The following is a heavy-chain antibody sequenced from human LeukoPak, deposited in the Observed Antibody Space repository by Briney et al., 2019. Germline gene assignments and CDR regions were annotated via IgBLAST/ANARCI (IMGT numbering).Heavy chain of an antibody. J-gene: IGHJ5*02. CDR1: GGSFSRGSYY. D-gene: IGHD3-22*01. Sequence: PSETLSLTCSVSGGSFSRGSYYWDWIRQPPGKGLEWIGSISYSGSTYYNPSLKSRVTISIDTSKNQFSLNLNSVTATDTAVYYCARRHSDSSGFYTAWGQGTLVTVSS. V-gene: IGHV4-39*01. CDR3: ARRHSDSSGFYTA. CDR2: ISYSGST.